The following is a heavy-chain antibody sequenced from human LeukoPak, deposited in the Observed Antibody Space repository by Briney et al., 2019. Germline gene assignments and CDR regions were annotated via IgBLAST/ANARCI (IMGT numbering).Heavy chain of an antibody. V-gene: IGHV4-59*01. D-gene: IGHD3-3*01. CDR3: ARVSRRRSFGGSGYLFDY. J-gene: IGHJ4*02. CDR1: GGSISSYY. CDR2: IYYSGST. Sequence: SETPSLTRTVSGGSISSYYWSSIRHPPGKGLERIGYIYYSGSTNYNTSLKRRDTISVETPKNQFSPKRSSVTAADPAVYYCARVSRRRSFGGSGYLFDYWGPGNLVTVSS.